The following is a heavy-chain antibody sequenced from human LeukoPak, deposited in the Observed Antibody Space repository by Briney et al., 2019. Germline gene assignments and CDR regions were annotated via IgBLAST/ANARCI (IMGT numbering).Heavy chain of an antibody. D-gene: IGHD3-3*01. CDR1: GLTFSRHA. CDR3: ARVRLSGPRWFDP. V-gene: IGHV3-23*01. CDR2: ISAGGGST. Sequence: GGSLRLSCVASGLTFSRHAMTWVRQTPEKGLEWVSGISAGGGSTYHAESVKGRFTISRDNAKNSLYLQMNSLRAEDTAVYYCARVRLSGPRWFDPWGQGTLVTVSS. J-gene: IGHJ5*02.